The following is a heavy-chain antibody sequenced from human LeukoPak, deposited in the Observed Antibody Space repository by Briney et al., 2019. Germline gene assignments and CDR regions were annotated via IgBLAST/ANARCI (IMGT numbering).Heavy chain of an antibody. D-gene: IGHD3-22*01. CDR2: IFYTGST. CDR3: ARMGPDYDSSDGFGY. V-gene: IGHV4-59*01. J-gene: IGHJ4*02. CDR1: GGSISTYY. Sequence: SETLSLTCTVSGGSISTYYWSWIRQPPGKGLEWIGYIFYTGSTNYNPSLKSRVTISVDTSKNQFSLNLSSVTAADTAVYYCARMGPDYDSSDGFGYWGQGTLVTVSS.